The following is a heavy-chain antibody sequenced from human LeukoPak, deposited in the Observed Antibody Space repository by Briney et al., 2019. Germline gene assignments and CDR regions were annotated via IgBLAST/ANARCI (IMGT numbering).Heavy chain of an antibody. J-gene: IGHJ4*02. CDR2: ISSSSSYI. CDR1: GFTFSSYS. CDR3: ARDVSLVVPAARGYYFDY. V-gene: IGHV3-21*01. D-gene: IGHD2-2*01. Sequence: KAGGSLRLSCAASGFTFSSYSMNWVRQAPGKGLEWVSSISSSSSYIYYADSVKGRFTISRDNAKNSLYLQMNSLRAEDTAVYYCARDVSLVVPAARGYYFDYWGQGTLVTVSS.